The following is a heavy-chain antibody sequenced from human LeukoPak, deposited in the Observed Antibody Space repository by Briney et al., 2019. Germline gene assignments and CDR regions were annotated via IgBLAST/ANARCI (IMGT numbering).Heavy chain of an antibody. J-gene: IGHJ4*02. CDR2: IDPSGGST. CDR1: GYSFTSYY. V-gene: IGHV1-46*01. D-gene: IGHD1-26*01. Sequence: ASVKVSCKASGYSFTSYYMQWLRQAPGQGLEWMGIIDPSGGSTGYAPKFQGRVIMTRDTSTSTVYMDLSSLRSEDTAVYYCASEFSATYRFDYWGQGTLVTVSS. CDR3: ASEFSATYRFDY.